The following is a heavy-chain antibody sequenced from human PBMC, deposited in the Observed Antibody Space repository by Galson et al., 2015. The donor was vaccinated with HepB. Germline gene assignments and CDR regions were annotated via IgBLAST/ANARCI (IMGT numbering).Heavy chain of an antibody. Sequence: SLRLSCAASGFTFSTYAMSWVRQVPGKGLEWISAVIGSGVSTYYADSVKGRFTISRDNSKNTLYLQMNSLRDEDTAVYYCAKIDGSSWIYDDDAFDIWGQGTMVTVSS. V-gene: IGHV3-23*01. CDR2: VIGSGVST. J-gene: IGHJ3*02. CDR1: GFTFSTYA. D-gene: IGHD6-13*01. CDR3: AKIDGSSWIYDDDAFDI.